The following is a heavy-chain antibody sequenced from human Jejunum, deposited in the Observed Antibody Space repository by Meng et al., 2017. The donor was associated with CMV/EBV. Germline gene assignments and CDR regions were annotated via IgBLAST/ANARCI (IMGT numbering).Heavy chain of an antibody. CDR2: IKPDGSEK. Sequence: TFSSYWMNWVRQAPGKGLEWVANIKPDGSEKYYVDSAKGRFTISRDNAKTSLYLQMNNLRAEDTAVYYCARAEYDFWSGYKYYLDYWGQGALVTVSS. J-gene: IGHJ4*02. V-gene: IGHV3-7*01. CDR3: ARAEYDFWSGYKYYLDY. CDR1: TFSSYW. D-gene: IGHD3-3*01.